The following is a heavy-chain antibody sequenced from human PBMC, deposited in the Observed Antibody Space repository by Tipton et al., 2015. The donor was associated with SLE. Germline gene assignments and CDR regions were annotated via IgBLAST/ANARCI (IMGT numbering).Heavy chain of an antibody. V-gene: IGHV3-9*01. D-gene: IGHD5-18*01. CDR1: GFSFDDHA. J-gene: IGHJ3*02. Sequence: SLRLSCAASGFSFDDHAMHWVRRAPGRGLEWVSGINWNGGDLGYADSVRGRFTISRDNAKNSLYLQINSLRPEDTALYYCASSRGFSFGNDAFDIWGQGTVVTVSS. CDR2: INWNGGDL. CDR3: ASSRGFSFGNDAFDI.